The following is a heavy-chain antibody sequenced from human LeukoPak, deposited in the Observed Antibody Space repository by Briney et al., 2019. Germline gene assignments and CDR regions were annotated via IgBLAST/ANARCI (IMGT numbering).Heavy chain of an antibody. V-gene: IGHV4-38-2*02. CDR3: ARDLEIVATRWFAP. Sequence: SETLSLTCTVSGYSISSGYYWGWIRQPPGEGLEWIGSIYHSGSTYYNPSLKSRVTISVDTSKNQFSLKLSSVTAADTAVYYCARDLEIVATRWFAPWGQGTLVTVSS. CDR1: GYSISSGYY. CDR2: IYHSGST. J-gene: IGHJ5*02. D-gene: IGHD5-12*01.